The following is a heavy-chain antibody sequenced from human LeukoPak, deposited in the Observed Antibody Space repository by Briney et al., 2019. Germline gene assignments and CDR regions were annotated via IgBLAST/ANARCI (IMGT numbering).Heavy chain of an antibody. CDR3: ARGRYCSSTSCYTRTRRNWFDP. CDR2: IYSSGST. J-gene: IGHJ5*02. CDR1: GGSISSYY. D-gene: IGHD2-2*02. Sequence: SETLSLTCTVSGGSISSYYWSWIRQPAGKGLQWIGRIYSSGSTNYNPSLKSRVTMSVDTSKNQFSLKLSSVTAADTAVYYCARGRYCSSTSCYTRTRRNWFDPWGQGTLVTVSS. V-gene: IGHV4-4*07.